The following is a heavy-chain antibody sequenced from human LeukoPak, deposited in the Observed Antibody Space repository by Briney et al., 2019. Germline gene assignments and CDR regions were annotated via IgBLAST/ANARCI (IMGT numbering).Heavy chain of an antibody. D-gene: IGHD6-13*01. J-gene: IGHJ4*02. CDR2: IYSGGTT. V-gene: IGHV3-66*01. Sequence: GGSLRLSCAASGFTFSSYSMNWVHQAPGKGLEWVSVIYSGGTTYYADSVKGRFTISRDNSKNTLYLQLNSLRVEDTAVYYCARGALGAAGRLDYWGQGTLVTVSS. CDR3: ARGALGAAGRLDY. CDR1: GFTFSSYS.